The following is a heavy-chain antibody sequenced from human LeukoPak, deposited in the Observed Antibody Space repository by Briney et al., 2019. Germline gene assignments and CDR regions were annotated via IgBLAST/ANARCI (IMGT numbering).Heavy chain of an antibody. V-gene: IGHV3-43D*03. CDR1: GFTFDDYA. J-gene: IGHJ6*03. CDR2: ISWDGGST. CDR3: AKDKEASSSIAARHYYYYYMDV. Sequence: PGGSLRLSCAASGFTFDDYAMHWVRQAPGKGLEWVSLISWDGGSTYYADSVKGRFTISRDNSKNSLYLQMNSLRAEDTALYYCAKDKEASSSIAARHYYYYYMDVWGKGTTVTVSS. D-gene: IGHD6-6*01.